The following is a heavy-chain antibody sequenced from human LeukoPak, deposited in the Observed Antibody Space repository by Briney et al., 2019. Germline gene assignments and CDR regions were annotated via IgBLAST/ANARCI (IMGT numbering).Heavy chain of an antibody. CDR2: INPNCDGK. V-gene: IGHV1-2*02. J-gene: IGHJ6*03. CDR1: GYTFTVSY. D-gene: IGHD6-6*01. Sequence: ASVKLSCKSSGYTFTVSYMHWARHAPGQGLGWMGGINPNCDGKNYAQKFQGRGTITRYTDTSTAYMSLHRVRSGDTPVYNCARNGIASRPRYYYYYMDVGGKGTTLTVSS. CDR3: ARNGIASRPRYYYYYMDV.